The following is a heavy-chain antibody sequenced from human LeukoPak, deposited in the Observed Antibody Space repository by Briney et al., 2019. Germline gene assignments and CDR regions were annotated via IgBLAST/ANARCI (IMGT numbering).Heavy chain of an antibody. D-gene: IGHD3-22*01. J-gene: IGHJ4*02. CDR1: GGTFSNYA. CDR3: ARELYDSSGPYYFDY. CDR2: IIPIFGTA. Sequence: SVKVSCKASGGTFSNYAINWVRQAPGPGLEWMGGIIPIFGTANYAQKFQGRVTITADESTSTAYMELSSLRSEDTAVYYCARELYDSSGPYYFDYWGQGTLVTVSS. V-gene: IGHV1-69*13.